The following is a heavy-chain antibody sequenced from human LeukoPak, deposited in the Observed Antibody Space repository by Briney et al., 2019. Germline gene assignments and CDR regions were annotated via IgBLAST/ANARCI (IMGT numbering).Heavy chain of an antibody. D-gene: IGHD3-22*01. Sequence: QTGGSLRLSCTASGFTFGDYAMSWVRQAPGKGLEWVSTISGGGGSTYYSDSVKGRFTISRDNSKNTLYLQMNSLRAEDTAIYYCAKENWGYNWKYDSSGSGINYWGQGTLVTFSS. J-gene: IGHJ4*02. CDR1: GFTFGDYA. CDR2: ISGGGGST. CDR3: AKENWGYNWKYDSSGSGINY. V-gene: IGHV3-23*01.